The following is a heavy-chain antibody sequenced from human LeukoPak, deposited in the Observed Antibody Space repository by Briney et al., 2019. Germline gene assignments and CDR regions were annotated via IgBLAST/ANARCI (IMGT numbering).Heavy chain of an antibody. CDR3: ARYCPYYDSSGYYPWGAFDI. J-gene: IGHJ3*02. Sequence: PSETLSLTCTVSSGSISTSNYYWGWVRQPPGKALEWIGNIFYSGSTYYSPSLKSRVTISLDTSRNQFSLKLSSVTAADTAVYYCARYCPYYDSSGYYPWGAFDIWGQGTMVTVSS. V-gene: IGHV4-39*07. CDR1: SGSISTSNYY. D-gene: IGHD3-22*01. CDR2: IFYSGST.